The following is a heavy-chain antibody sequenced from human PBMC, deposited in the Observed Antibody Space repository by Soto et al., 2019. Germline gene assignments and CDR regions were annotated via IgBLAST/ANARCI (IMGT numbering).Heavy chain of an antibody. D-gene: IGHD3-9*01. CDR3: ARDQGGDRYFDWLLPHSYFDY. V-gene: IGHV4-34*01. J-gene: IGHJ4*02. CDR2: INHSGST. Sequence: SETLSLTCAVYGGSFSGYYWSWIRQPPGKGLEWIGEINHSGSTNYNPSLKSRVTISVDASKNQFSLKLSSVTAADTAVYYCARDQGGDRYFDWLLPHSYFDYWGQGTLVTVSS. CDR1: GGSFSGYY.